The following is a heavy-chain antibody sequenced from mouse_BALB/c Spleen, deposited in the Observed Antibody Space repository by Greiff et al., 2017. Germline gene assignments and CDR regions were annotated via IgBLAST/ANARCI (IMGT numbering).Heavy chain of an antibody. CDR2: ISSGSSTI. Sequence: EVMLVESGGGLVQPGGSRTLSCAASGFTFSSFGMHWVRQAPEKGLEWVADISSGSSTIYYADTVKGRFTISRDNPKNTLFLQMTSLRSEDTAMYYCESSEGEYRGVDAMDYWGQGTTVTVSS. CDR1: GFTFSSFG. J-gene: IGHJ4*01. CDR3: ESSEGEYRGVDAMDY. V-gene: IGHV5-17*02. D-gene: IGHD5-1*01.